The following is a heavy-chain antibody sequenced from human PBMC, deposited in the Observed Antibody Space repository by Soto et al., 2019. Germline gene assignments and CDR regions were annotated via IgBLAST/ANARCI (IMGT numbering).Heavy chain of an antibody. J-gene: IGHJ4*02. Sequence: QVHLVESGGGVVQAGRSLRLSCTASGLTLNSFAIHWVRQAPGKGLEWVSVISEDGGNKYFAESVRGRFLISRDNSKNTVYLQMNSLRFEDTAVYFCARRLTRTVSALGYWGQGTLVSVSS. CDR3: ARRLTRTVSALGY. V-gene: IGHV3-30-3*01. CDR1: GLTLNSFA. CDR2: ISEDGGNK. D-gene: IGHD6-19*01.